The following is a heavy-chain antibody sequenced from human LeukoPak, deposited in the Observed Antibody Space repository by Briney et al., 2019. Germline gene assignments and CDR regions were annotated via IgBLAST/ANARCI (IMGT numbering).Heavy chain of an antibody. V-gene: IGHV4-31*03. CDR3: ARGGGDYYDRSGYYWSLFDY. CDR2: IYYSGST. CDR1: GGSISSGGYY. J-gene: IGHJ4*02. D-gene: IGHD3-22*01. Sequence: SQTLSLTCTVSGGSISSGGYYWSWIRQHPGEGLEWIGYIYYSGSTYYNPSLKSRVTISVDTSKNQFSLKLSSVTAADTAVYYCARGGGDYYDRSGYYWSLFDYWGQGTLVTVSS.